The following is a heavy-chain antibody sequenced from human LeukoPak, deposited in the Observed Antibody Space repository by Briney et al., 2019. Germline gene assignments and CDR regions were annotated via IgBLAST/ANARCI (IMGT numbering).Heavy chain of an antibody. CDR3: TTDAGYTSRWYSY. Sequence: GGSLRLSCAASGFTFNDAYMCWVRQAPGKGLEWVGRIKNKVDGETTDYGAPVKGRFTISRDESRNRLYLQMNSLKTEDTAVYYCTTDAGYTSRWYSYWGQGTLVTVSS. D-gene: IGHD6-13*01. V-gene: IGHV3-15*01. J-gene: IGHJ4*02. CDR2: IKNKVDGETT. CDR1: GFTFNDAY.